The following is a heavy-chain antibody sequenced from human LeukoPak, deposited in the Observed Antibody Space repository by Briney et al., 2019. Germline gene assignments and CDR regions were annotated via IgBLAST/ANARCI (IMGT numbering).Heavy chain of an antibody. J-gene: IGHJ3*02. Sequence: GESLKISCKGSGYSFTSYWIGWVRQMPGKGLEWMGIIYPGDSDTRYSPSFQGQVTVSADKSISTAYLQWSSLKASDTAMYYCARLLRRPVDAFDIWGQGTMVTVSS. D-gene: IGHD2-15*01. CDR1: GYSFTSYW. CDR3: ARLLRRPVDAFDI. CDR2: IYPGDSDT. V-gene: IGHV5-51*01.